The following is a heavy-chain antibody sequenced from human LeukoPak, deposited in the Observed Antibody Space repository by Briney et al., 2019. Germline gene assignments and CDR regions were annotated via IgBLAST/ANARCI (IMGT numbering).Heavy chain of an antibody. CDR3: ARGYSRALSAFDI. CDR1: GDSINNYY. CDR2: IYYSGST. V-gene: IGHV4-59*01. Sequence: SETLSLTCTVSGDSINNYYWSWIRQPQGKGLEWIGYIYYSGSTNYNPSLKSRVTISVDTSKNQFSLKLSSVTAADTAVYYCARGYSRALSAFDIWGQGTMVTVSS. D-gene: IGHD6-13*01. J-gene: IGHJ3*02.